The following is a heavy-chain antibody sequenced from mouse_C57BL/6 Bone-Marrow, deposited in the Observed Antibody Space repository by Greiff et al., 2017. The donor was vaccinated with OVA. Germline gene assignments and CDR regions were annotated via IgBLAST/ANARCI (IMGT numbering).Heavy chain of an antibody. CDR2: FHPYNDDT. Sequence: VKVVESGAELVKPGASVKMSCKASGYTFTTYPIEWMKQNHGKSLEWIGNFHPYNDDTKYNEKFKGKATLTVEKSSSTVYLELSRLTSDDSAVYYCARGGLYYGNYYFDYWGQGTTLTVSS. CDR3: ARGGLYYGNYYFDY. V-gene: IGHV1-47*01. CDR1: GYTFTTYP. J-gene: IGHJ2*01. D-gene: IGHD2-1*01.